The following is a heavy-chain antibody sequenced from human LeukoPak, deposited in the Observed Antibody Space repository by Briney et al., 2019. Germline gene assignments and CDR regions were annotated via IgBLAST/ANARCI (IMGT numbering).Heavy chain of an antibody. V-gene: IGHV3-7*01. Sequence: GGSLRLSCAASGFTFSNYWMSWVRQAPGKGLEWVANIKQDGSEKYYVDSVKGRFTISRDNAKNSLYLQMNSLRAEDTAVYYCARDWRTIFGVVRGAFDIWGQGTMVTVSS. J-gene: IGHJ3*02. CDR3: ARDWRTIFGVVRGAFDI. CDR2: IKQDGSEK. D-gene: IGHD3-3*01. CDR1: GFTFSNYW.